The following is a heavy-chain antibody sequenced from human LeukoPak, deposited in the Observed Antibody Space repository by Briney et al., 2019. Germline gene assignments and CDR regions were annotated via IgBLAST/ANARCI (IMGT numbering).Heavy chain of an antibody. J-gene: IGHJ5*02. V-gene: IGHV4-59*01. CDR1: GGSISSYH. Sequence: SETLSLTCTVSGGSISSYHWSWIRQPPGKGLEWIGYIYYSGSTNYNPSLKSRVTISVDTSKNQFSLKLSSVTAADTAVYYCARDGYYYDSSGYYPWGQGTLVTVSS. CDR3: ARDGYYYDSSGYYP. D-gene: IGHD3-22*01. CDR2: IYYSGST.